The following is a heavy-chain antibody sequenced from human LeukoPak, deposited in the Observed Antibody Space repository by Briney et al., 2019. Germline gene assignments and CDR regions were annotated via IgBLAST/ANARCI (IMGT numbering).Heavy chain of an antibody. V-gene: IGHV4-30-4*08. CDR2: IYYSGST. CDR1: GGSISSGDYY. CDR3: ARHPRNKYYYYYMDV. Sequence: SETLSLTCTVSGGSISSGDYYWSWIRQPPGKGLEWIGYIYYSGSTYYNPSLKSRVTISVDTSKNQFSLKLSSVTAADTAVYYCARHPRNKYYYYYMDVWGKGTTVTVSS. J-gene: IGHJ6*03.